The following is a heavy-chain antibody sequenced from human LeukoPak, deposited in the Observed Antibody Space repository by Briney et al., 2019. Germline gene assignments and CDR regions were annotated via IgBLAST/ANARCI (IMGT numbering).Heavy chain of an antibody. D-gene: IGHD1-26*01. CDR3: ARAQWELLRSDAFDI. Sequence: SETLSLTCTVSGGSISSSSYYWGWIRQPPGKGLEWIGSIYYSGSTYYNPSLKSRVTISVDTSKNQFSLKLSSVTAADTAVYYCARAQWELLRSDAFDIWGQGAMVTVSS. CDR2: IYYSGST. J-gene: IGHJ3*02. V-gene: IGHV4-39*07. CDR1: GGSISSSSYY.